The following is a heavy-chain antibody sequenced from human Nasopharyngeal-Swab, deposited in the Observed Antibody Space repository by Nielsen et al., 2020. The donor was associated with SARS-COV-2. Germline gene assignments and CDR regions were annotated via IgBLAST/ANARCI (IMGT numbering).Heavy chain of an antibody. Sequence: SVKVSCKASGYTFTSYAISWVRQAPGQGLEWMGGIIPIFGTANYAQKFQGRVTITADESTSTAYMELSSLRSEDTAVYYCARDNDGVAAAGTGYYYYYMDVWGKGTTVTVSS. CDR3: ARDNDGVAAAGTGYYYYYMDV. D-gene: IGHD6-13*01. CDR2: IIPIFGTA. CDR1: GYTFTSYA. J-gene: IGHJ6*03. V-gene: IGHV1-69*13.